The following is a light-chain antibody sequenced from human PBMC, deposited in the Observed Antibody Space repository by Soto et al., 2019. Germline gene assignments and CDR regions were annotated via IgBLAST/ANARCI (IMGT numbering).Light chain of an antibody. CDR3: VAWDASLNGRV. J-gene: IGLJ1*01. V-gene: IGLV1-44*01. CDR2: SNN. Sequence: QLVLTQPPSASGTPGQRVTISCSGSSSNIGSNTVTWYQQLPGTAPKLLIYSNNQRPSGVPDRFSGSQSGTSASLAISGLRSEDEADYYCVAWDASLNGRVFGTGTKLTVL. CDR1: SSNIGSNT.